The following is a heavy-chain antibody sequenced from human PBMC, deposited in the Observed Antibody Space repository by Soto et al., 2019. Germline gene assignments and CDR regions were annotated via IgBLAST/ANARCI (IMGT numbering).Heavy chain of an antibody. CDR3: ARDGGRHSGGIDY. V-gene: IGHV1-69*01. D-gene: IGHD1-26*01. CDR1: GGTFSSYS. J-gene: IGHJ4*02. Sequence: QVQLVHSGAEVKKPGSSVKVSCKASGGTFSSYSINWVRQAPGQGLEWMGEIIPIFGTANYAQKFQGRVTITADESTSTAYMERSSLRSEDTAVYYCARDGGRHSGGIDYWGQGNLVTVSS. CDR2: IIPIFGTA.